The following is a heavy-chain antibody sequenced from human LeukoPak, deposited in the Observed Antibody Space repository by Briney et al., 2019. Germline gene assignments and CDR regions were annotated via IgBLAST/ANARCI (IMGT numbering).Heavy chain of an antibody. J-gene: IGHJ5*02. CDR1: GFTFSSFG. V-gene: IGHV3-23*01. CDR3: ARDRGSSSGGSCYFNWFDP. Sequence: GGSLRLSCAASGFTFSSFGMSWVRQAPGKGLEWVSGISGSGSTTYYADSVKGRFTISRDNSKNTLYLQMNSLRAEDTAVYYCARDRGSSSGGSCYFNWFDPWGQGTLVTVSS. CDR2: ISGSGSTT. D-gene: IGHD2-15*01.